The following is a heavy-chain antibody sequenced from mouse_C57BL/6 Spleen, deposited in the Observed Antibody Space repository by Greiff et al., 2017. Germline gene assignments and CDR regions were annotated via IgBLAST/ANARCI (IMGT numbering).Heavy chain of an antibody. V-gene: IGHV14-2*01. CDR3: ARYGSSHWYFDV. J-gene: IGHJ1*03. CDR1: GFNIKDYY. CDR2: IDPEDGET. D-gene: IGHD1-1*01. Sequence: EVKLVESGAELVKPGASVKLSCTASGFNIKDYYMHWVKQRTEQGLEWIGRIDPEDGETKYAPKFQGKATITADTSSNTAYLQLSSLTSESTAVDYCARYGSSHWYFDVWGTGTTVTVSS.